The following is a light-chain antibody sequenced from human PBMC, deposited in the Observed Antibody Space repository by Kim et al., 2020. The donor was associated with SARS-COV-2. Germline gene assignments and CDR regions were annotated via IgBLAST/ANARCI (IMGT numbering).Light chain of an antibody. J-gene: IGLJ3*02. V-gene: IGLV2-14*03. Sequence: QSALTQPASVSGSPGQSITISCTGTISDVGGYDSVSWYQHHPGKAPRLIIYDVSQQPSGVSNRFSGSKTGNTASLTIYGLQAEDEANYYCNSYTSTKTWVFGGGTQLTVL. CDR2: DVS. CDR3: NSYTSTKTWV. CDR1: ISDVGGYDS.